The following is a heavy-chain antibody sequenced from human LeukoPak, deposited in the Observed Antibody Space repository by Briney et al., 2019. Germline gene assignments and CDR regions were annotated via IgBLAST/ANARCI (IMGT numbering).Heavy chain of an antibody. CDR3: ARDCSSTSCYTWGFDP. Sequence: ASVKVSCKASGGTFSSYAISWVRQAPGQGLEWMGWISAYNGNTNYAQKLQGRVTMTTDTSTSTAYMELRSLRSDDTTVYYCARDCSSTSCYTWGFDPWGQGTLVTVSS. CDR1: GGTFSSYA. V-gene: IGHV1-18*01. CDR2: ISAYNGNT. D-gene: IGHD2-2*02. J-gene: IGHJ5*02.